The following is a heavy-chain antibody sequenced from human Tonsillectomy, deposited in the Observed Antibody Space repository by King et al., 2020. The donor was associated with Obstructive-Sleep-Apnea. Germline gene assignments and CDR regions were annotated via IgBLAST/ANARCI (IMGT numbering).Heavy chain of an antibody. V-gene: IGHV4-4*07. CDR3: ARVSGYYGSGSYSFYYGMDV. CDR1: GGSINSYY. CDR2: IHISGNT. J-gene: IGHJ6*02. Sequence: VQLQESGPGLVKPSETLSLICTVSGGSINSYYWSWIRQPAGEGLEWIGRIHISGNTNYNPSLKSRVTMSVDTSKNQFSLKLGSVTAADTAVYYCARVSGYYGSGSYSFYYGMDVWGQGTTVTVSS. D-gene: IGHD3-10*01.